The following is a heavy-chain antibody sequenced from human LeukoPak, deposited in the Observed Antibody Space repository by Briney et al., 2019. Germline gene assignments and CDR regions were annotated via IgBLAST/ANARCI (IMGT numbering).Heavy chain of an antibody. J-gene: IGHJ6*02. CDR1: GSSISSYY. Sequence: PSETLSLTCTVSGSSISSYYWSWIRQPPGKGLEWIGYIYYSGSTNYNPSLKSRVTISVDTSKNQFSLKLSSVTAADTAVYYRARRSVTTRYGMDVWGQGTTVTVSS. V-gene: IGHV4-59*08. CDR3: ARRSVTTRYGMDV. CDR2: IYYSGST. D-gene: IGHD4-4*01.